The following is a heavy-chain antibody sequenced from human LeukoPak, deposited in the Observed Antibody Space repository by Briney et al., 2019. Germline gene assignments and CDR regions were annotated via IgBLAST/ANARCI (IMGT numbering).Heavy chain of an antibody. CDR3: ARDRYNWNHDAFDI. CDR2: INQDGSET. V-gene: IGHV3-7*03. D-gene: IGHD1-1*01. J-gene: IGHJ3*02. Sequence: GGSLRLSCAASGFTFSTYWMSWVRQAPGKGLEWVANINQDGSETYYVDSVKGRFTISRDNAENSLYLQMNTLRAEDTAMYYCARDRYNWNHDAFDIWGQGTMVIVSS. CDR1: GFTFSTYW.